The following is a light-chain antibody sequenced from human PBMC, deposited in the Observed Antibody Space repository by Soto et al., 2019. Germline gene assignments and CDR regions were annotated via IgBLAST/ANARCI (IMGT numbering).Light chain of an antibody. CDR3: GAWDRSLNGGV. CDR2: SND. V-gene: IGLV1-51*01. CDR1: SSNIGSHS. J-gene: IGLJ1*01. Sequence: QSVLTQPPSVSAAPGQKVTISCSGSSSNIGSHSVSWYQHLPGTAPKLLIYSNDKRPSGIPDRFSGSKSGTSATLDITGLQTGDEADYYCGAWDRSLNGGVFGTGTKVTVL.